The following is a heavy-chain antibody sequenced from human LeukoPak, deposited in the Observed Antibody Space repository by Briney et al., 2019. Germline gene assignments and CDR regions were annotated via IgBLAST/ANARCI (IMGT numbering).Heavy chain of an antibody. CDR2: IYHSGST. Sequence: SETLSLTCTVSGYSISSGYYWGWIRQPPGKGLDWIGSIYHSGSTYYNPSIKSRVTISVDTSKNQFSLKLSSVTAADTAVYYCARQGGATLQDNWFDPWGQGTLVTVSS. D-gene: IGHD1-26*01. CDR3: ARQGGATLQDNWFDP. CDR1: GYSISSGYY. V-gene: IGHV4-38-2*02. J-gene: IGHJ5*02.